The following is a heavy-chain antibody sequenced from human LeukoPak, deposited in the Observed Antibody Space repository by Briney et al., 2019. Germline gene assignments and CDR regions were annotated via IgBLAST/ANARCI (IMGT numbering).Heavy chain of an antibody. D-gene: IGHD2-2*01. CDR2: IYYSGST. CDR3: ARERYCSSTSCGWFDP. V-gene: IGHV4-30-4*08. J-gene: IGHJ5*02. Sequence: KASQTLSLTCTVSGGSISSGDYYWSWIRQPPGKGLEWIGYIYYSGSTYYNPSLKSRVTIAVDTSKNQFSLKLSSVTAADTAVYYCARERYCSSTSCGWFDPWGQGTLVTVSS. CDR1: GGSISSGDYY.